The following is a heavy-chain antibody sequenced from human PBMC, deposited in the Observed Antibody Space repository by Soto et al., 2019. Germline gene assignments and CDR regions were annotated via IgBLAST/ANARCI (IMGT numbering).Heavy chain of an antibody. CDR3: ARLVQQLVPSYGMAG. J-gene: IGHJ6*02. Sequence: GESRKISCEVSGYGFTSYSLGWVRPMPVKGLEWMGIIYPGDSDTRYSPSFQGQVTKSADKSISTAYLQWSSLKASDTAMYYCARLVQQLVPSYGMAGWGQGTTVTVSS. D-gene: IGHD6-13*01. V-gene: IGHV5-51*01. CDR1: GYGFTSYS. CDR2: IYPGDSDT.